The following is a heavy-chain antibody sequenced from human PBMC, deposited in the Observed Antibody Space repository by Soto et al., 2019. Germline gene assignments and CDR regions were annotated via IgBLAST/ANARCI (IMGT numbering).Heavy chain of an antibody. Sequence: PGGSLRLSCAASGFTFSSHAMSWVRQTPGKGLEWVSAITNSGGSTYYADYVKGRFTISRDNSKNTLYLQMNSLRAEDTAVYYCAKRGIASGDPIDYWGQGTLVTVSS. CDR1: GFTFSSHA. J-gene: IGHJ4*02. CDR3: AKRGIASGDPIDY. CDR2: ITNSGGST. V-gene: IGHV3-23*01. D-gene: IGHD6-13*01.